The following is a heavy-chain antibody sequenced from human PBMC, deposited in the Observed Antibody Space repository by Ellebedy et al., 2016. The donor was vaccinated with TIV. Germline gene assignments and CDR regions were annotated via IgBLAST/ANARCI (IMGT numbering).Heavy chain of an antibody. J-gene: IGHJ4*02. D-gene: IGHD3-22*01. CDR1: GFTVSSNY. CDR3: ARVPRGSSGHFDY. Sequence: GESLKISCAASGFTVSSNYMSWVRQAPGKGLEWVSVIYSGGSTYYADSVKGRFTISRDNSKNTLYLQMNSLRAEDTAVYYCARVPRGSSGHFDYWGQGTLVTVSS. CDR2: IYSGGST. V-gene: IGHV3-66*01.